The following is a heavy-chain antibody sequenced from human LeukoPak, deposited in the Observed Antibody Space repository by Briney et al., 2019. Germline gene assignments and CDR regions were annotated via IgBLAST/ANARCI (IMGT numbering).Heavy chain of an antibody. V-gene: IGHV3-48*01. J-gene: IGHJ3*02. D-gene: IGHD6-6*01. Sequence: QPGGSLRLSCAASGFTFSSYSMNWVRQAPGKGLEWVSYISRSGSTIYYADSVKGRFTISRDNAKNSLYLQMNSLRAEDTAVYYCARSSPSPYAFDIWGQGTMVTVSS. CDR1: GFTFSSYS. CDR3: ARSSPSPYAFDI. CDR2: ISRSGSTI.